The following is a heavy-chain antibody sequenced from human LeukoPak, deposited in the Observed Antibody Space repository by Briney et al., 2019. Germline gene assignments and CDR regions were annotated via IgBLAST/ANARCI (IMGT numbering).Heavy chain of an antibody. J-gene: IGHJ6*02. CDR2: INHSGGT. D-gene: IGHD1-1*01. V-gene: IGHV4-34*01. Sequence: SETLSLTCAVYGGSFSGYYWSWIRQPPGKGLEWIGEINHSGGTNYNPSLKSGGTISVDTSKNQCSLKLSSVTAAYTAVYYCARLGTYYYYCGMDVWGQGTTVTVSS. CDR1: GGSFSGYY. CDR3: ARLGTYYYYCGMDV.